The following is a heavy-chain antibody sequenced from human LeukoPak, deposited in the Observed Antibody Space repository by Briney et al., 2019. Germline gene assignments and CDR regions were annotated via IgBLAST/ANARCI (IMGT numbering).Heavy chain of an antibody. CDR1: GYTFTSYG. V-gene: IGHV1-18*01. CDR2: ISDYNGNT. Sequence: ASVKVSCKASGYTFTSYGISWVRQAPGQGLEWMGWISDYNGNTNYAQKLQDRVTMTTDTSMSTDYMEVRSLSSDDRAVYYCARTGGYSYGSDYWGQGTLVTVSS. CDR3: ARTGGYSYGSDY. D-gene: IGHD5-18*01. J-gene: IGHJ4*02.